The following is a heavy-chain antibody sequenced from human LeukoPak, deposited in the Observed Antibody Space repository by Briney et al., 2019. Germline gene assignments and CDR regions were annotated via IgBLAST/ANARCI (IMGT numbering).Heavy chain of an antibody. D-gene: IGHD6-6*01. CDR2: IYYSGST. V-gene: IGHV4-59*12. J-gene: IGHJ3*02. CDR1: GGSISSYY. Sequence: SETLSLTCTVSGGSISSYYWSWIRQPPGKGLEWIGYIYYSGSTNYNPSLKSRVTISVDRSKNQFSLKLSSVTAADTAVYYCARTSIAARRANAFDIWGQGTMVTVSS. CDR3: ARTSIAARRANAFDI.